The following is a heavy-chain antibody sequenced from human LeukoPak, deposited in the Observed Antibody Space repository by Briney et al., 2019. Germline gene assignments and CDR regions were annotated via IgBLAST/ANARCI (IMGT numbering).Heavy chain of an antibody. Sequence: ASVKVSCKASGYTFTGYYMHWVRQATGQGLEWMGWMNPNSGNTGYAQKFQGRVTMTRNTSISTAYMELSSLRSEDTAVYYCARGASVGAFDIWGQGTMVTVSS. CDR2: MNPNSGNT. J-gene: IGHJ3*02. CDR3: ARGASVGAFDI. CDR1: GYTFTGYY. V-gene: IGHV1-8*02. D-gene: IGHD2-2*01.